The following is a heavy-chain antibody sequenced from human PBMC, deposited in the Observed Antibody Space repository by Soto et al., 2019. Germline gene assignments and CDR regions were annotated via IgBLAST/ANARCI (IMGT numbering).Heavy chain of an antibody. Sequence: SVKVSCNGSVYTFTSYYIHWVRQAPGQGLEWMGIINPSGGTTTYAQKFQGRVTMTRDTSTSTVYMELSSLRSDDTAVYYCARVPRDGYTVFEYWGQGTLVTVSS. D-gene: IGHD5-12*01. J-gene: IGHJ4*02. V-gene: IGHV1-46*01. CDR3: ARVPRDGYTVFEY. CDR1: VYTFTSYY. CDR2: INPSGGTT.